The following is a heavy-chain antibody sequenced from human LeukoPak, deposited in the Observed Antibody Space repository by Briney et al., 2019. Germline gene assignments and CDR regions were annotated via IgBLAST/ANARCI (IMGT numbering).Heavy chain of an antibody. CDR1: GFTFSSYS. D-gene: IGHD1-7*01. V-gene: IGHV3-21*01. Sequence: GSLRLSCAASGFTFSSYSMNWVRQAPGKGLEWVSSISSSSSYIYYVDSVKGRFTISRDNAKNSLYLQMNSLRAEDTAVYYCARITGARDHWGQGTLVTVSS. CDR3: ARITGARDH. CDR2: ISSSSSYI. J-gene: IGHJ4*02.